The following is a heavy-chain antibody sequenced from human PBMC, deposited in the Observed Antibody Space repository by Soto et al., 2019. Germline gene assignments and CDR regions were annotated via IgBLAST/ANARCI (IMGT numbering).Heavy chain of an antibody. CDR2: IYHSGST. Sequence: TLSLTCAVSGGSISSGGYSWSWIRQPPGKGLEWIGYIYHSGSTYYNPSLKSRVTISVDRSKNQFSLKLSSVTAADTAVYYCARWRDDLGWFDPWGQGTLVTVSS. CDR1: GGSISSGGYS. D-gene: IGHD3-3*01. J-gene: IGHJ5*02. CDR3: ARWRDDLGWFDP. V-gene: IGHV4-30-2*01.